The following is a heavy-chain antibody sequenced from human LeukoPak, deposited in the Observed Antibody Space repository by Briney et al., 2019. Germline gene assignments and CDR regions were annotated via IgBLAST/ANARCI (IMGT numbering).Heavy chain of an antibody. Sequence: ASVKVSCRASGYTFTSYGISWVRQAPGQGLEWMGWISAYNGNTNYAQKLQGRVTMTTDTSTSTAYMELRSLRSDDTAVYYCARATHDYGDYDYYYYYMDVWGKGTTVTVSS. CDR2: ISAYNGNT. V-gene: IGHV1-18*01. CDR1: GYTFTSYG. D-gene: IGHD4-17*01. J-gene: IGHJ6*03. CDR3: ARATHDYGDYDYYYYYMDV.